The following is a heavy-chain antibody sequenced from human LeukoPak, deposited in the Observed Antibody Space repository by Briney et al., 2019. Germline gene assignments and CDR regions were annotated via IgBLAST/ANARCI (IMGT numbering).Heavy chain of an antibody. CDR3: VKSAGKDGYRDVFDI. Sequence: GGSLRLSCVPSGITFSNSALSWVRQAPGKGLEWVSTITKSGDQTHYADSVRGLSTISRDIFKNTLYLQTNSLRAEDTAVYHCVKSAGKDGYRDVFDIWGQGTVVTVSS. V-gene: IGHV3-23*01. D-gene: IGHD5-24*01. J-gene: IGHJ3*02. CDR2: ITKSGDQT. CDR1: GITFSNSA.